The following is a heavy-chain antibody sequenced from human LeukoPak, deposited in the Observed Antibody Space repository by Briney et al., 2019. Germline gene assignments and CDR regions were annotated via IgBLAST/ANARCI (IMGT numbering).Heavy chain of an antibody. CDR2: IYTSGST. D-gene: IGHD6-19*01. Sequence: PSETLSLTCTVSGGSISSGSYYWSWIRQPAGKRLEWIGRIYTSGSTNYNPSLKSRVTISVDTSKNQFSLKLSSVTAADTAVYYCAGGDSGYSSGWYRFDYWGQGTLVTVSS. J-gene: IGHJ4*02. CDR1: GGSISSGSYY. V-gene: IGHV4-61*02. CDR3: AGGDSGYSSGWYRFDY.